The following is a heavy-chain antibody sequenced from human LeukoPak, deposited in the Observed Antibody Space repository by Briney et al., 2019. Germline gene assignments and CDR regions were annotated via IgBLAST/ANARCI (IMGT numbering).Heavy chain of an antibody. V-gene: IGHV3-66*01. J-gene: IGHJ4*02. CDR3: AAASGFAFGPSFDL. Sequence: GGSLRLSCTASGVYVSGNYVTWVRQAPGKGLELVSHIHTSGTTFYADSVRGRFTISRDDSKNSVYLQMNGLRADDTGMYFCAAASGFAFGPSFDLWGRGTLVAVSS. D-gene: IGHD3-3*01. CDR1: GVYVSGNY. CDR2: IHTSGTT.